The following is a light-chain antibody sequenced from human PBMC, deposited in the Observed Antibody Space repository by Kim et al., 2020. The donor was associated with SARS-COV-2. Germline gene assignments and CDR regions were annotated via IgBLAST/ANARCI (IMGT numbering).Light chain of an antibody. CDR2: STF. V-gene: IGLV1-47*02. CDR1: SSNIGKNY. Sequence: GQRVTLSCSGSSSNIGKNYVYWYQQLPGAPPKLLIYSTFRRPSGVPDRFSASKSDTSASLAIGGLRSEDEATYYCSVWDDSLRAVLFGGGTQLTVL. J-gene: IGLJ2*01. CDR3: SVWDDSLRAVL.